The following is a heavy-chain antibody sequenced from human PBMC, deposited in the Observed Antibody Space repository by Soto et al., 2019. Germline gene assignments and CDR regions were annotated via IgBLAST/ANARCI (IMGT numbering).Heavy chain of an antibody. D-gene: IGHD6-19*01. CDR2: ISYDGSNK. J-gene: IGHJ4*02. CDR1: GFTFSSYA. V-gene: IGHV3-30-3*01. CDR3: ARDLPRIAVAGSFDY. Sequence: PVGSLRLSCAATGFTFSSYAMHWVRQAPGKGLEWVAVISYDGSNKYYADSVKGRFTISRDNSKNTLYLQMNSLRAEDTAVYYCARDLPRIAVAGSFDYWGQGTLVTVSS.